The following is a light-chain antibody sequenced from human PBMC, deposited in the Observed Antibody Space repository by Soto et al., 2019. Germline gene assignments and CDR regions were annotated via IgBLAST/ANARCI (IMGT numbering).Light chain of an antibody. J-gene: IGLJ2*01. CDR1: SSNIGSNT. Sequence: QSVLTQPPSASGTPGQRVTISCSGSSSNIGSNTVNWCQQLPGTAPKVLIYGNNQRPSGVPDRFSGTKSGTSASLAISGLQSDDEADYYCAVWDDSLSGVVFGGGTKLTVL. CDR2: GNN. CDR3: AVWDDSLSGVV. V-gene: IGLV1-44*01.